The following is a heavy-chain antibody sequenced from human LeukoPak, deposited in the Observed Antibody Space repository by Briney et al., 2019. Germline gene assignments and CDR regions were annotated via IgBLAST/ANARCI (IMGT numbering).Heavy chain of an antibody. J-gene: IGHJ6*04. CDR3: ARDPPGYCTNGVCYGMDV. V-gene: IGHV1-2*02. CDR2: INPNSGGT. CDR1: GYTFTGYY. D-gene: IGHD2-8*01. Sequence: GASVKVSCKASGYTFTGYYMHWVRQAPGQGLEWMGWINPNSGGTNYAQKFQGRVTMTRDMSISTAYMELNRLRSDDTAVYYCARDPPGYCTNGVCYGMDVWGKGTTVTVSS.